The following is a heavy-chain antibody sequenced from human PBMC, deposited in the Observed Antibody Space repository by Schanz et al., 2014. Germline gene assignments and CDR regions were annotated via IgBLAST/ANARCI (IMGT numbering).Heavy chain of an antibody. D-gene: IGHD2-2*01. Sequence: QVQLQESGPGLVKPSQTLSLTCGVSGGSISSGGSSWNWIRLPPGKGLEWIGYIYHSGSTYYNPSLKSRVTISVDRSKSQFSLILNSVTAADTAVYYCARDERDLPRSLFVFWGQGTLVTVSS. CDR3: ARDERDLPRSLFVF. J-gene: IGHJ4*02. CDR2: IYHSGST. CDR1: GGSISSGGSS. V-gene: IGHV4-30-2*01.